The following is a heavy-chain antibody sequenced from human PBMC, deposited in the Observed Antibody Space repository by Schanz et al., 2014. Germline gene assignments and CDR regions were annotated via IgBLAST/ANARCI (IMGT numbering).Heavy chain of an antibody. CDR2: ISHSGGSK. D-gene: IGHD1-1*01. V-gene: IGHV3-23*01. CDR1: GFTFNSYA. CDR3: ARAQYNNGRGEGLDY. J-gene: IGHJ4*02. Sequence: DVQLLESGGGLVQPGGSLRFSCAASGFTFNSYAMTWVRQAPGKGLEWVSSISHSGGSKYYADSVKGRFTISRDNSENTLYIEMNTLRVGDTAVYVCARAQYNNGRGEGLDYWGQGTQVTVSS.